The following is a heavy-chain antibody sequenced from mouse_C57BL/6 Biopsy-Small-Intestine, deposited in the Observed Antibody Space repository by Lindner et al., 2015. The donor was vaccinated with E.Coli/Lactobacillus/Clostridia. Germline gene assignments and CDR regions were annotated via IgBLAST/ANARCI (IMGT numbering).Heavy chain of an antibody. J-gene: IGHJ2*01. CDR1: GYSFTGYF. CDR2: INPYNGDT. Sequence: QLQESGPELVKPGDSVKISCKASGYSFTGYFMNWVMQSHGKSLEWIGRINPYNGDTFYNQKFKGEATLTVDGSSTTAHMELRSLTSEDSAVYYCARGADSDYWGQGTTLTVSS. CDR3: ARGADSDY. V-gene: IGHV1-20*01.